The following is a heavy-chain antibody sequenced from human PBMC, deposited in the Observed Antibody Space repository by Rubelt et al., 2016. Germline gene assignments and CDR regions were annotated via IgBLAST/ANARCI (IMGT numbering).Heavy chain of an antibody. CDR2: IKEDGREN. V-gene: IGHV3-7*03. J-gene: IGHJ5*02. CDR3: ANRVTP. CDR1: GFTFSSND. Sequence: VQMVESGGGVVQPGRSLRLSCEASGFTFSSNDLHWVRQARGKRLARVANIKEDGRENYSMDSVKGRFTYARANSKNSLFLQMNSLRAEDTAVYYCANRVTPWGQGTLVTVSS.